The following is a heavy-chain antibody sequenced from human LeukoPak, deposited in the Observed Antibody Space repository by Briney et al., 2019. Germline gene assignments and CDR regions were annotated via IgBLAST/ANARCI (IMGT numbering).Heavy chain of an antibody. D-gene: IGHD3-22*01. CDR2: ISGSGGST. J-gene: IGHJ5*02. CDR1: GFTFSSYA. CDR3: ARRDCDSIKCRGSNWFDP. Sequence: GGSLRLSCAASGFTFSSYAMSWVRQAPGKGLEWVSAISGSGGSTYYADSVKGRFTISRDNSKNTLYLQMNSLRAEDTAVYYCARRDCDSIKCRGSNWFDPWGQGTLVSVSS. V-gene: IGHV3-23*01.